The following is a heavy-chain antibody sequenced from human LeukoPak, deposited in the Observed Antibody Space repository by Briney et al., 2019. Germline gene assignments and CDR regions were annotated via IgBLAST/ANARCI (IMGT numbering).Heavy chain of an antibody. D-gene: IGHD1-1*01. CDR1: GFTFSSYG. Sequence: PGGSLRLSCAASGFTFSSYGMHWVRQAPGKGLEWVAVIWYDGSNKYYADSVKGRFTISRDNSKNTLYLQMNSLRAEDTAVYYCAKDRATGTYYFDYWGRGTLVTVSS. J-gene: IGHJ4*02. CDR3: AKDRATGTYYFDY. CDR2: IWYDGSNK. V-gene: IGHV3-33*06.